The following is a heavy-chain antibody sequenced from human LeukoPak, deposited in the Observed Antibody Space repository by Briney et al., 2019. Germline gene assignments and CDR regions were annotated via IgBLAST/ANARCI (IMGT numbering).Heavy chain of an antibody. Sequence: GGSLRLSCAASGFTFSNYWMHWVRPGRGKGLVLVSRINSDGRLTSYADSVKGRFTISRDNAKNTLYLQMNSLRAEDTAVYYCARDLRTPSDTNIAIDYWGQGTLVTVSS. V-gene: IGHV3-74*01. D-gene: IGHD4-23*01. J-gene: IGHJ4*02. CDR3: ARDLRTPSDTNIAIDY. CDR2: INSDGRLT. CDR1: GFTFSNYW.